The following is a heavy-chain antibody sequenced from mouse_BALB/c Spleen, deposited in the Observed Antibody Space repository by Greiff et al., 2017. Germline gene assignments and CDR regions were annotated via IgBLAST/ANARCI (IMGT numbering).Heavy chain of an antibody. CDR1: GFTFSSYA. D-gene: IGHD1-1*01. CDR3: ARRGLRGFAY. J-gene: IGHJ3*01. CDR2: ISSGGSYT. Sequence: EVKVVESGGGLVKPGGSLKLSCAASGFTFSSYAMSWVRQTPEKRLEWVATISSGGSYTYYPDSVKGRFTISRDNAKNTLYLQMSSLRSEDTAMYYCARRGLRGFAYWGQGTLVTVSA. V-gene: IGHV5-9-3*01.